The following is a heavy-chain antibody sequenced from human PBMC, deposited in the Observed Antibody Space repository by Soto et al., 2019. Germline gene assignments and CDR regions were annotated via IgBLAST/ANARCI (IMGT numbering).Heavy chain of an antibody. CDR3: ARLNYYDSSGPQGNDY. Sequence: GESLKISCXGSGYSFTSYWIGWVRQMPGKGLEWMGIIYPGDSDTRYSPSFQGQVTISADKSISTAYLQWSSLKASDTAMYYCARLNYYDSSGPQGNDYWGQGTLVTVSS. CDR1: GYSFTSYW. CDR2: IYPGDSDT. D-gene: IGHD3-22*01. V-gene: IGHV5-51*01. J-gene: IGHJ4*02.